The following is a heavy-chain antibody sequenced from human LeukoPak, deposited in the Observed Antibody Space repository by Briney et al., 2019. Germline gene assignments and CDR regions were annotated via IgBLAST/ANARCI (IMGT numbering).Heavy chain of an antibody. CDR2: IIPTVDRT. V-gene: IGHV1-69*04. D-gene: IGHD6-13*01. CDR1: GGAFNNYA. J-gene: IGHJ5*02. Sequence: ASVKVSCKTSGGAFNNYAISWLRQAPGQGLEWMGRIIPTVDRTDYAQKFQGRVTITADKFSTTAYMELSSLTSGDTAVYYCAKARYIGAAAGTLWFDTWGQGTLVTVS. CDR3: AKARYIGAAAGTLWFDT.